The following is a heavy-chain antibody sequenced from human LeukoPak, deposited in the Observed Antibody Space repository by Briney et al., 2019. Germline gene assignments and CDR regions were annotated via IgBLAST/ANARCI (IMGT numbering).Heavy chain of an antibody. V-gene: IGHV4-59*08. D-gene: IGHD3-22*01. CDR2: IYYSGNT. CDR3: ARQPRFYDSSAYYYYYFDY. Sequence: SETLSLTCSVSSGSISSYYWSWIRQPPGKGLEWIGYIYYSGNTNCNPSLESRVTISVDTSKNQFSLRLSSVTAADTAVYYCARQPRFYDSSAYYYYYFDYWGQGTLVTVSS. J-gene: IGHJ4*02. CDR1: SGSISSYY.